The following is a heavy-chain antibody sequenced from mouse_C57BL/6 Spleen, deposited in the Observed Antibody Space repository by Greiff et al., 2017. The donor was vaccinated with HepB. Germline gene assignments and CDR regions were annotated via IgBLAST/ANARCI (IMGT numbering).Heavy chain of an antibody. J-gene: IGHJ2*01. Sequence: VQLQESGAELVRPGASVTLSCKASGYTFTDYEMHWVKQTPVHGLEWIGAIDPETGGTAYNQKFKGKAILTADKSSSTAYMELRSLTSEDSAVYYCTRDGSSDYWGQGTTLTVSS. V-gene: IGHV1-15*01. CDR1: GYTFTDYE. CDR3: TRDGSSDY. D-gene: IGHD1-1*01. CDR2: IDPETGGT.